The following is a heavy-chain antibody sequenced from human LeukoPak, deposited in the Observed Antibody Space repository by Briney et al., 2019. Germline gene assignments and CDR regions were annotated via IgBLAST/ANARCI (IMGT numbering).Heavy chain of an antibody. J-gene: IGHJ4*02. D-gene: IGHD3-9*01. CDR1: GYTFTSYY. V-gene: IGHV1-69*06. Sequence: SVKVSCKASGYTFTSYYMHWVRQAPGQGLEWMGGIIPIFGTANYAQKFQGRVTITADKSTSTAYMELSSLRSEDTAVYYCARTIYTSNYDILTGYHDYWGQGTLVTVSS. CDR3: ARTIYTSNYDILTGYHDY. CDR2: IIPIFGTA.